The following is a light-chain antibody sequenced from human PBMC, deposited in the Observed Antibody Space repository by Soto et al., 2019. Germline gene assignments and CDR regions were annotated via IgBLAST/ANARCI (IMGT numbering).Light chain of an antibody. CDR1: QSVSSN. CDR2: GAS. J-gene: IGKJ2*01. V-gene: IGKV3-15*01. CDR3: QQYNNWPYT. Sequence: EIVMTQSPATLAVSPGERAALSCRASQSVSSNFAWYQQKPGQAPRLLIYGASSRATGTPARFSGSGSGTEFTLTISSLQSEDFAVYYCQQYNNWPYTCGVGTKLEMK.